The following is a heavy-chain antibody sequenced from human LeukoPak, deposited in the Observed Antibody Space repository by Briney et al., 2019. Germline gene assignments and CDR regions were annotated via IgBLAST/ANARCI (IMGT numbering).Heavy chain of an antibody. Sequence: GGSLRLSCAASGFTFSSYWMNWARQAPGKGLEWVANIKQDGSEKYYVDSLKGRFTISRDNAKNTLYLQMNSLRAEDTAVYYCARHLNYYLDYWGQGTLVTVSS. CDR2: IKQDGSEK. D-gene: IGHD3-10*01. CDR3: ARHLNYYLDY. V-gene: IGHV3-7*01. CDR1: GFTFSSYW. J-gene: IGHJ4*02.